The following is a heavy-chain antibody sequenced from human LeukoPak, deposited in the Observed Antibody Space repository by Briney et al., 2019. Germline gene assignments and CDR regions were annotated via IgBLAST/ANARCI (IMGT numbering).Heavy chain of an antibody. J-gene: IGHJ3*02. CDR2: SNAGDGNT. CDR3: ARDRRAGRGPRRSSGWYAHDAFDI. Sequence: PGGSLRLSCVASGFTFSSYSMHWVRQAPGQRLEWMGWSNAGDGNTNYSQEFQSRVTITRDTSASTAYMELSSLRSEDMAVYYCARDRRAGRGPRRSSGWYAHDAFDIWGQGTMVTVSS. CDR1: GFTFSSYS. V-gene: IGHV1-3*02. D-gene: IGHD6-19*01.